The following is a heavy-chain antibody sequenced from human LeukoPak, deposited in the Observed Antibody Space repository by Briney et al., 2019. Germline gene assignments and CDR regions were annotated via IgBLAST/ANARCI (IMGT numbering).Heavy chain of an antibody. CDR1: GGSLINYY. Sequence: PSETLSLTSTVSGGSLINYYWSWTRQPARTGLERVGRIYVTGSTIYNPSLQSRLSMSVDTSKSQFSLRLTSVTAADTAVYYCARLKYYDSTGYSPGYYMDVWGKGITVTVSS. J-gene: IGHJ6*03. CDR3: ARLKYYDSTGYSPGYYMDV. CDR2: IYVTGST. D-gene: IGHD3-22*01. V-gene: IGHV4-4*07.